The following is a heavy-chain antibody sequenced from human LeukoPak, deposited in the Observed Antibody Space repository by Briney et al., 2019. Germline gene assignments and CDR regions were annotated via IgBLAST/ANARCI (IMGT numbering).Heavy chain of an antibody. J-gene: IGHJ5*02. CDR3: TRVTLRGSKYNWFDP. V-gene: IGHV1-69*08. CDR2: ITPIIGTT. Sequence: GASVMVSCTSSGGTFNTHIFNWVRQAPGQGLEWMGRITPIIGTTKYAQRFQGRVTITADTSTSTAYLELRGLTYDDSAVYYCTRVTLRGSKYNWFDPWGQGTHVSVSS. D-gene: IGHD1-26*01. CDR1: GGTFNTHI.